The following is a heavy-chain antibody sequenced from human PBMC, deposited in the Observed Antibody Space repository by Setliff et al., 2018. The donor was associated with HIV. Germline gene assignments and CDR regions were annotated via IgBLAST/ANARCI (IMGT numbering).Heavy chain of an antibody. D-gene: IGHD3-22*01. V-gene: IGHV4-61*09. Sequence: LSLTCTVSGGSISSGSNYWSWIRQPAGKGLEWIGHIYTSGSTNYNPSLKSRVTISVDTSKNQFYLKLSSVTAADTAVYYCARILLYDSSAYFVNAFDIWGQGTVVTVSS. J-gene: IGHJ3*02. CDR3: ARILLYDSSAYFVNAFDI. CDR2: IYTSGST. CDR1: GGSISSGSNY.